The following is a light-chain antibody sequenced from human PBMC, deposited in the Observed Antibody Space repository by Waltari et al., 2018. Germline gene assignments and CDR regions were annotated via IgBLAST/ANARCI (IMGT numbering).Light chain of an antibody. CDR3: QSFDNMLSGGVV. V-gene: IGLV1-40*01. J-gene: IGLJ2*01. CDR2: GNK. Sequence: QSVLTQPPSVSGTPGQRVTISCRGSTSNIGARHDVPWYQHLPGTAPKLLIYGNKNRPSGVPDRFSGSKSATSASLAITWLEAGDEADYFCQSFDNMLSGGVVFGGGTKLAVL. CDR1: TSNIGARHD.